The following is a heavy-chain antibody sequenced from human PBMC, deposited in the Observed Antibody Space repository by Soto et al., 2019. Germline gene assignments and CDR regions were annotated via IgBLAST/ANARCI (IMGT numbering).Heavy chain of an antibody. J-gene: IGHJ4*02. CDR2: ISYDGSNK. Sequence: QVQLVESGGGVVQPGRSLRLSCAASGFTFSSYAMHWVRQAPGKGLEWVAVISYDGSNKYYADSVKGRFTISRDNSKNTLYLQMNSLRAEDTAVYYCAREGGNSYALPGNFDYWGQGTLVTVSS. D-gene: IGHD5-18*01. V-gene: IGHV3-30-3*01. CDR3: AREGGNSYALPGNFDY. CDR1: GFTFSSYA.